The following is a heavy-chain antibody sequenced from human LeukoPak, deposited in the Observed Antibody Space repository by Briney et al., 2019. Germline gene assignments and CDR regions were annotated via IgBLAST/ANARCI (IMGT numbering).Heavy chain of an antibody. D-gene: IGHD2-2*01. Sequence: ASVKVSCKASGYSFTGYYIHWVRQAPGQGLEWTGWINPNRGNTGYAQKFQGKVTMTRNTSISTAYMELSSLRSEGTAVDYCARGSPYCSSTSCPYYFDCWGQGTLVTVCS. CDR2: INPNRGNT. CDR3: ARGSPYCSSTSCPYYFDC. J-gene: IGHJ4*02. V-gene: IGHV1-8*01. CDR1: GYSFTGYY.